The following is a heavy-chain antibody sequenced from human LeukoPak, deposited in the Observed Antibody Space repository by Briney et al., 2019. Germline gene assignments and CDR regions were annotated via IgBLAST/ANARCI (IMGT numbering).Heavy chain of an antibody. Sequence: SETLSLTCAVYDGSFSGYYWTWIRQPPGKGLEWIGEVNSNKNTKYNSSLKSRVTISVDTSKNQFSLKLSSVTAADTAVYYCALKRYYYDSSGHRSPFDPWGQGTLVTVSS. D-gene: IGHD3-22*01. V-gene: IGHV4-34*01. CDR2: VNSNKNT. J-gene: IGHJ5*02. CDR3: ALKRYYYDSSGHRSPFDP. CDR1: DGSFSGYY.